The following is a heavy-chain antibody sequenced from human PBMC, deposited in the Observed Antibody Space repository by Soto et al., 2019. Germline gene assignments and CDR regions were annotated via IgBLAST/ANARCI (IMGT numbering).Heavy chain of an antibody. CDR3: AREQSGVDFYYGMDV. D-gene: IGHD3-10*01. J-gene: IGHJ6*02. CDR1: GSSFSTYT. Sequence: QVQLVEAGGGVVQPGRSLRLSCAASGSSFSTYTMNWVRQAPGKGLEWVALITYDGSNNYYADSVKGRFTISRDNSKNTLYLQMNSLRDEDTAIYYCAREQSGVDFYYGMDVWGQGTTVTVPS. CDR2: ITYDGSNN. V-gene: IGHV3-30-3*01.